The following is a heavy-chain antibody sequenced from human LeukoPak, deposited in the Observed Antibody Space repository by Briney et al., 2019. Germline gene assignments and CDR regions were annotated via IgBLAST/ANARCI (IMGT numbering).Heavy chain of an antibody. CDR2: INHSGST. Sequence: SETLSLTCAVYGGSFSGYYWSWIRQPPGKGLEWIGEINHSGSTNYNPSLKSRVTISVDTSKNQFSLKLSSVTAADTAVYYCARAINGEMAQQSKRIPAWFDPWGQGTLVTVSS. J-gene: IGHJ5*02. D-gene: IGHD5-24*01. CDR1: GGSFSGYY. CDR3: ARAINGEMAQQSKRIPAWFDP. V-gene: IGHV4-34*01.